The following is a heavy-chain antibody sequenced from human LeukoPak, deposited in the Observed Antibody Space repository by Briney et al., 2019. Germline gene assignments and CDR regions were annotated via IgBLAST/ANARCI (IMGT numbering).Heavy chain of an antibody. V-gene: IGHV3-30*18. D-gene: IGHD2-15*01. CDR3: AKDLRDAYSLAFDY. J-gene: IGHJ4*02. CDR2: ISYDGSNK. CDR1: GFTFSDYY. Sequence: GGSLRLSCAASGFTFSDYYMSWIRQAPGKGLEWVAVISYDGSNKYYADSVKGRFTISRDNSKNTLYLQMNSLRPEDTAVYYCAKDLRDAYSLAFDYWGQGTLVTVSS.